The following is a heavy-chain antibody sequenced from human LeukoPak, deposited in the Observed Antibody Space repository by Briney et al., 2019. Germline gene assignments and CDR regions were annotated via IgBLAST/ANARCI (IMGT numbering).Heavy chain of an antibody. CDR1: GFTFSRYW. Sequence: GGSLRLSCAVSGFTFSRYWMSWVRQAPGKGLEWVANIKQDGSDQYYVDSVKGRFTISRDNAKNSLFLQMSSLRAEDTAVYYCARAIAVAQITDYWGQGTLVTVSS. D-gene: IGHD6-19*01. V-gene: IGHV3-7*01. CDR2: IKQDGSDQ. J-gene: IGHJ4*02. CDR3: ARAIAVAQITDY.